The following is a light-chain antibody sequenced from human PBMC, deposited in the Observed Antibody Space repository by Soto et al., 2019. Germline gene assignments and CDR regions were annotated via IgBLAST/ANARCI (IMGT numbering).Light chain of an antibody. V-gene: IGKV1-39*01. CDR1: QRISTY. Sequence: IQMTQSPSSRSSSVGYIVTITCRSSQRISTYLNWFQQRPGKAPRLLIYAASTLQTGVSSNFSGSASGTDLTLTITSLQPEDFPNYFCHQTYRIPTKFGQGTKV. CDR3: HQTYRIPTK. J-gene: IGKJ1*01. CDR2: AAS.